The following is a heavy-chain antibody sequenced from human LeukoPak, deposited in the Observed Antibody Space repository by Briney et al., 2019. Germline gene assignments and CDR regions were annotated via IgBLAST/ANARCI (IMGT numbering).Heavy chain of an antibody. D-gene: IGHD1-26*01. CDR2: IYTSGST. Sequence: SQTLSLTCTVSGGPISSGSYYWSWIRQPAGKGLEWIGRIYTSGSTNYNPSLKSRVTISVDTSKNQFSLKLSSVTAADTAVYYCARDRIVVLDYWGQGTLVTVSS. CDR1: GGPISSGSYY. CDR3: ARDRIVVLDY. V-gene: IGHV4-61*02. J-gene: IGHJ4*02.